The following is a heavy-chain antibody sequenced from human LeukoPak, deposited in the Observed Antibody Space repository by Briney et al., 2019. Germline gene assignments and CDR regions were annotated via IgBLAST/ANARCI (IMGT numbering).Heavy chain of an antibody. Sequence: TGGSLRLSCAASGFTFSNTRMTWVRQAPGKGPEWVGRILTKTEGGATHYAAPVKGRFTVSRDDSENTLHLQMNSLKVEDTAVYYRTTYYAGAFDNWGRGTMVTVSS. CDR1: GFTFSNTR. CDR3: TTYYAGAFDN. V-gene: IGHV3-15*01. J-gene: IGHJ3*02. CDR2: ILTKTEGGAT. D-gene: IGHD3-22*01.